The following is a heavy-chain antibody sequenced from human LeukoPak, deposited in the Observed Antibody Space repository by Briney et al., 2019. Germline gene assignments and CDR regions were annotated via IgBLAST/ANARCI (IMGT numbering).Heavy chain of an antibody. CDR1: GFTFSSYA. J-gene: IGHJ4*02. V-gene: IGHV3-23*01. Sequence: PGGSLRLSCAASGFTFSSYAMSWVRQAPGKGLEWVSAISGSGGSTCYADSVKGRFTISRDNSKNTLYLQMNSLRAEDTAVYYCAKDRGYSSSWALFDYWGQGTLVTVSS. D-gene: IGHD6-13*01. CDR3: AKDRGYSSSWALFDY. CDR2: ISGSGGST.